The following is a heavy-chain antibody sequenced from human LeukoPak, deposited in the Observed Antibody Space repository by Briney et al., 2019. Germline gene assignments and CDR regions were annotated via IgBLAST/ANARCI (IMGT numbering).Heavy chain of an antibody. J-gene: IGHJ6*02. V-gene: IGHV3-30*18. Sequence: PGGSLRLSCAASGFTFSSYGMHWVRQAPGKGLEWVAVISYDGNNKYYADSVKGRFTISRDNSKNTLYLQMNSLRAEDTAVYYCAKDHRAGQYYYYYYGMDVWGQGTTVTVSS. CDR2: ISYDGNNK. CDR3: AKDHRAGQYYYYYYGMDV. CDR1: GFTFSSYG. D-gene: IGHD3-10*01.